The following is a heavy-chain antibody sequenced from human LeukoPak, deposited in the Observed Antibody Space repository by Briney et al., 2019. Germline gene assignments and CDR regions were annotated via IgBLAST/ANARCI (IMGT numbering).Heavy chain of an antibody. CDR1: GFTFSSYS. J-gene: IGHJ2*01. CDR2: ISSSSSYI. CDR3: ARDAYDSSGYFDL. V-gene: IGHV3-21*01. Sequence: GGSLRLSCAASGFTFSSYSMNWVRQAPGKGLEWVSSISSSSSYIYYADSVKGRSTISRDNAKNSLYLQMNSLRAEDTAVYYCARDAYDSSGYFDLWGRGTLVTVSS. D-gene: IGHD3-22*01.